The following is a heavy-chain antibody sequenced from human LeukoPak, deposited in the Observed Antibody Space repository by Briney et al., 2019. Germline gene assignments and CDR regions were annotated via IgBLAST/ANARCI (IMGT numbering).Heavy chain of an antibody. CDR2: IWYDGSNK. CDR3: ARQKWFGELFAYYMDV. V-gene: IGHV3-33*01. D-gene: IGHD3-10*01. CDR1: GFTFSSYG. Sequence: GRSLRLSCAASGFTFSSYGMHWVRQAPGKGLEWVAVIWYDGSNKYYADSVKGRFTISRDNSKNALYLQMNSLRAEDTAVYYCARQKWFGELFAYYMDVWGKGTTVTVSS. J-gene: IGHJ6*03.